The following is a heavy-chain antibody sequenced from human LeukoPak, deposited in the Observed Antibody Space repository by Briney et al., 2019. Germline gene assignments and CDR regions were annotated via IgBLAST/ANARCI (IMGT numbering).Heavy chain of an antibody. CDR1: GFTFSSYA. J-gene: IGHJ4*02. CDR3: AKDDDYVEYGYYFDF. D-gene: IGHD4-17*01. Sequence: GGSLRLSCAASGFTFSSYAMSWVRQAPGKGLEWVSAIGGRGTITYYADSVKGRFTISKDNSKNTLYLQMNSLRAEDTAVYYCAKDDDYVEYGYYFDFRGQGTLVTVSS. CDR2: IGGRGTIT. V-gene: IGHV3-23*01.